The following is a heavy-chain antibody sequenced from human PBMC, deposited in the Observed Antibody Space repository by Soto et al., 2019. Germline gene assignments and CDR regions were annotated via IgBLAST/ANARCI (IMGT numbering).Heavy chain of an antibody. CDR2: IYHSGST. CDR1: GGSISSSNW. CDR3: ARVGNYYDSSGYIPWFDP. J-gene: IGHJ5*02. Sequence: SETLSLTCAVSGGSISSSNWWSWVRQPPGKGLERIGEIYHSGSTNYNPSLKSRVTISVDKSKNQFSLKLSSVTAADTAVYYCARVGNYYDSSGYIPWFDPWGQGTLVTVSS. D-gene: IGHD3-22*01. V-gene: IGHV4-4*02.